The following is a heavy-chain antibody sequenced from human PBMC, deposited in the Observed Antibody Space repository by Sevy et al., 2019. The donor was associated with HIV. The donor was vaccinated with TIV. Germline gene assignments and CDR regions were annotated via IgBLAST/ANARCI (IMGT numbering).Heavy chain of an antibody. Sequence: SETLSLTCAVYGGSFSGYYWSWIRQPPGKGLEWIGEINHSGSTNYNPSLKSRVTISGDTSKNQFSLKLSSVTAADTAAYYCARHCSSTSCSHAFDIWGQGTMVTVSS. J-gene: IGHJ3*02. CDR3: ARHCSSTSCSHAFDI. V-gene: IGHV4-34*01. CDR1: GGSFSGYY. CDR2: INHSGST. D-gene: IGHD2-2*01.